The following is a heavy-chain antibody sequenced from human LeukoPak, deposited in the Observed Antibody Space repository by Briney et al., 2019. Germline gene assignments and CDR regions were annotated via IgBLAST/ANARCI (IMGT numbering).Heavy chain of an antibody. CDR1: GFTFDDYT. V-gene: IGHV3-43*01. D-gene: IGHD6-13*01. CDR2: ISWDGGSA. CDR3: AKDLRPEGAAGIFDY. J-gene: IGHJ4*02. Sequence: GGSLRLSCAASGFTFDDYTMHWVRQAPGKGLEWVSLISWDGGSAYYADSVKGRFTISRDNSKNSLYLQMNSLRTEDTALYYCAKDLRPEGAAGIFDYWGQGTLLTVSS.